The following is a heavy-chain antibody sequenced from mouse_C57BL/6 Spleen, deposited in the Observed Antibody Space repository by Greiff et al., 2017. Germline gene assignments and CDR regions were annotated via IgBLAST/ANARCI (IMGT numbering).Heavy chain of an antibody. Sequence: EVKLLESGGGLVQPKGSLTLSCAASGFSFNTYAMNWVRQAPGKGLEWVARIRSKSNNYATYYADSVKDRFTISRDDSESMLYLQMNNLKTEDTAMYYCVRHECDYWGKGTTLTVSS. CDR2: IRSKSNNYAT. V-gene: IGHV10-1*01. CDR1: GFSFNTYA. J-gene: IGHJ2*01. CDR3: VRHECDY.